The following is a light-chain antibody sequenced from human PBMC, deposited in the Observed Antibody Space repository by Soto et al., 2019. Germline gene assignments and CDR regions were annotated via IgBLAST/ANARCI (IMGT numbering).Light chain of an antibody. J-gene: IGLJ1*01. CDR1: SSDIGTYNY. V-gene: IGLV2-14*01. CDR3: NSFTSTTTHVV. CDR2: DVT. Sequence: QSALTQPASVSGSPGQSITISCTGTSSDIGTYNYVSWYQQHPGKAPKLIIYDVTNRPSGVSNRFSGSKSGNTASLTISGLQAEDEADYYCNSFTSTTTHVVFGTGSKLTVL.